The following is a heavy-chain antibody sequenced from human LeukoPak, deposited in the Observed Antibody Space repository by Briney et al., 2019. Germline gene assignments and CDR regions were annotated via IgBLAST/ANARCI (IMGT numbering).Heavy chain of an antibody. CDR3: ARVYQSTSGRAIDY. CDR1: GFPFSNAW. CDR2: IKQDGSAK. V-gene: IGHV3-7*01. D-gene: IGHD2-2*01. Sequence: PGGSLRLSCAVFGSGFPFSNAWMSWVRQAPGKGLEWVANIKQDGSAKDYVDSVKGRFTISRENAKNSLYLQMNSLRVDDTAIYYCARVYQSTSGRAIDYWGQGTLVTVSS. J-gene: IGHJ4*02.